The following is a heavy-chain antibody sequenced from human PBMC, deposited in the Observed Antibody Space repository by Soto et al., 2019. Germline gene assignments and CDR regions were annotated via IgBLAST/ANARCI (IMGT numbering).Heavy chain of an antibody. Sequence: QVQLQQWGAGLLKSSETLSLTCAVYGGSFSGYYWNWLRQPPGEGLEWIGKIDQSGSTNYNPSLTCRVAMSVDTSRSQFSLKLTSVTAMDTAVYYCAGGGDTVVRGVMNWFDPWGQGTLVTVSS. CDR1: GGSFSGYY. CDR2: IDQSGST. CDR3: AGGGDTVVRGVMNWFDP. J-gene: IGHJ5*02. V-gene: IGHV4-34*01. D-gene: IGHD3-10*01.